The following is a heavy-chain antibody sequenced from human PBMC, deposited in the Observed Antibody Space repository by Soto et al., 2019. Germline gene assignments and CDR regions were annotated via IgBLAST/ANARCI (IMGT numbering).Heavy chain of an antibody. CDR3: ARVRFEQQMSNFDY. Sequence: SETRSRTCGIFGDRGSCRGVVWHRRREYPSGGLEWLGRTYYRSKWYDDYAVSVKSRIIINPDTSKNQFSLQLNSVTPEDTAVYYCARVRFEQQMSNFDYWGQGILVTAPQ. D-gene: IGHD6-13*01. V-gene: IGHV6-1*01. CDR2: TYYRSKWYD. J-gene: IGHJ4*02. CDR1: GDRGSCRGVV.